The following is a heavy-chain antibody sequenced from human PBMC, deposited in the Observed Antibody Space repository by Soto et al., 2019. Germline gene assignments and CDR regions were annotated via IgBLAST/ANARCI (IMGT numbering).Heavy chain of an antibody. Sequence: QVQLQESGPGLVKPSQTLSLTCTVSGGSISSGDYYWSWIRQPPGKGLEWIGYIYYSGSTYYNPSLKSRVTLSVDTSKNQFSLKLSSVTAADTAVYYCARGNRTTVVTWGCDWFDPWGQGTLVTVSS. V-gene: IGHV4-30-4*01. CDR2: IYYSGST. CDR3: ARGNRTTVVTWGCDWFDP. J-gene: IGHJ5*02. CDR1: GGSISSGDYY. D-gene: IGHD4-17*01.